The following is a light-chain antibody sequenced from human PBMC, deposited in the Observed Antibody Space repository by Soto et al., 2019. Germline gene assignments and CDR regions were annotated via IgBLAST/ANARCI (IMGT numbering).Light chain of an antibody. J-gene: IGKJ2*01. CDR2: VAS. CDR3: QQSYSTPPT. CDR1: QSISSY. Sequence: DIQMTQSPSSLSASVVDRVTITCRASQSISSYLNWYQQKPGKAPMLLIYVASSLQSGVPSRFRGSSSGTDFTLTISSLQPEDFAAYYWQQSYSTPPTFGQGTKLEIK. V-gene: IGKV1-39*01.